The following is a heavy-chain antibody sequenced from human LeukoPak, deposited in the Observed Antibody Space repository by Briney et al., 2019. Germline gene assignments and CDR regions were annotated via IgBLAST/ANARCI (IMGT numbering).Heavy chain of an antibody. V-gene: IGHV1-69*13. CDR2: IIPIFGTA. Sequence: SVKVSCKASGGTFSSYAISWVRQAPGQGLEWMGGIIPIFGTANYAQKFQGRVTITADESTSTAYMELSSLRSEDTAVYYCARGGHLHPTSTDYFDYWGQGTLVTVSS. CDR1: GGTFSSYA. J-gene: IGHJ4*02. CDR3: ARGGHLHPTSTDYFDY. D-gene: IGHD2/OR15-2a*01.